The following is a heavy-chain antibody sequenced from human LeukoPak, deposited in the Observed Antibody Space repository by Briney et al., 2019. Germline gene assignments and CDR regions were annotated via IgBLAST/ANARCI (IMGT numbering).Heavy chain of an antibody. D-gene: IGHD1-26*01. CDR2: IRYDGSNK. V-gene: IGHV3-30*02. Sequence: GRSLRLSCAASGFTFSNFGMHWVRQAPGKGLEWVAFIRYDGSNKYYADSVKGRFTISRDNSKNTLYLQMNSLRAEDTAVYYCAKVASWELLGGYFDYWGQGTLVTVSS. J-gene: IGHJ4*02. CDR1: GFTFSNFG. CDR3: AKVASWELLGGYFDY.